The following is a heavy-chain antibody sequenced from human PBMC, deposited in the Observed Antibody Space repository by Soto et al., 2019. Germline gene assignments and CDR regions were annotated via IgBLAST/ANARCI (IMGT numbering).Heavy chain of an antibody. D-gene: IGHD2-15*01. CDR2: INQSGNT. CDR3: ARGRVMDPTFSCYFDLDV. CDR1: GGSFSGYY. Sequence: PSETLSLTCAVHGGSFSGYYWSWIRQPPGKGLEWIGEINQSGNTNSRPSLKSRITMSVDTSQRQFSLKLTSVTAADTAVYYCARGRVMDPTFSCYFDLDVWGQGTTVTVSS. V-gene: IGHV4-34*01. J-gene: IGHJ6*02.